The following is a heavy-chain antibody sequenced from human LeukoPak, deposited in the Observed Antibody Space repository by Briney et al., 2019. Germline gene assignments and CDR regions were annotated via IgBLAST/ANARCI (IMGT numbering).Heavy chain of an antibody. Sequence: ASVKVSCKASGYTFTSYGISWVRQAPGQGLEWMGWISAYNGNTNYAQKLQGRVTMTTDTSTSTAYMELSSLRSEDTAVYYCARDRSYYGSGSYLFYWGQGTLVTVSS. CDR2: ISAYNGNT. J-gene: IGHJ4*02. V-gene: IGHV1-18*01. CDR3: ARDRSYYGSGSYLFY. D-gene: IGHD3-10*01. CDR1: GYTFTSYG.